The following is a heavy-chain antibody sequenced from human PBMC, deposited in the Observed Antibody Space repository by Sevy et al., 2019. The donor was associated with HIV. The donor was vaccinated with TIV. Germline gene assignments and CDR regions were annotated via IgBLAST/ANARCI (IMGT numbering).Heavy chain of an antibody. J-gene: IGHJ6*02. D-gene: IGHD1-7*01. Sequence: GGSLRLSCAASGFSFSGYNMNWVRQAPGKGLEWVSYLSSSTSTIHDADSVKGRFTISRDNAKNSLFLQMNSLRDEDTAVYYCARDSSWNYDSYFYGMDVWGQGTTVTVSS. V-gene: IGHV3-48*02. CDR3: ARDSSWNYDSYFYGMDV. CDR1: GFSFSGYN. CDR2: LSSSTSTI.